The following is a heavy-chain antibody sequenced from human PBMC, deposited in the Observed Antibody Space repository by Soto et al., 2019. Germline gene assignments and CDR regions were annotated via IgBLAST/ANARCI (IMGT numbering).Heavy chain of an antibody. J-gene: IGHJ3*02. V-gene: IGHV3-23*01. CDR2: ITGGGDGT. CDR1: GFTFSSYA. CDR3: AKKGPGSLATFCSGSGCHYACDI. Sequence: EVQLLESGGGFIQPGGSLRLSCAASGFTFSSYAMSWVRQAPGKGLEWVSTITGGGDGTNYADSVKGRFTISRDNADDRLYLQMHSLRPDDKAIYYCAKKGPGSLATFCSGSGCHYACDIWGQGTMVTVSS. D-gene: IGHD2-15*01.